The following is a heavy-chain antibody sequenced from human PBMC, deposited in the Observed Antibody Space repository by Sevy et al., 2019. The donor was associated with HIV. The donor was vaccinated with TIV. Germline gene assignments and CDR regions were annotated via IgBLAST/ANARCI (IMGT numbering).Heavy chain of an antibody. Sequence: GGSLRLSCAASGFTFSSYSMNWVRQAPGKGLEWVSVIYSGGSTYYADSVKGRFTISRDNSKNTLYLQMNSLRAEDTAVYYCASHSSGWYYFDYWGQGTLVTVSS. CDR3: ASHSSGWYYFDY. CDR1: GFTFSSYS. J-gene: IGHJ4*02. V-gene: IGHV3-53*01. D-gene: IGHD6-19*01. CDR2: IYSGGST.